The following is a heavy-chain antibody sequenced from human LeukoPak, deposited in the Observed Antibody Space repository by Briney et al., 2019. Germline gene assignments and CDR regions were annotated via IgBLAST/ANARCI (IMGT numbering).Heavy chain of an antibody. J-gene: IGHJ3*02. CDR2: ISSSSSSI. V-gene: IGHV3-21*01. Sequence: GGSLTLFCTASGYTFSSYSMNWLRQAPGRGLEWVSSISSSSSSIYYADAVKGRFTISRDNAKTSLYLQINSLRAEDTAVYYCAREGYCSGDTCYQDDAFDIWGQGTMVTVSS. CDR3: AREGYCSGDTCYQDDAFDI. CDR1: GYTFSSYS. D-gene: IGHD2-15*01.